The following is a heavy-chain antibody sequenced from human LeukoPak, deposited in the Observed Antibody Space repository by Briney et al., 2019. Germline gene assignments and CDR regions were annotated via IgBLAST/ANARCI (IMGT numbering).Heavy chain of an antibody. V-gene: IGHV3-7*01. D-gene: IGHD4-11*01. Sequence: GGSLRLSCAASGFSVSDYWMHWVRHAPGKGLEWVANIKQDGSEKYYVDSVKGRFTISRDNAKNSLYLQMNSLRAEDTALYYCAREPLAGNYYRYYYYMDVWGKGTTVTISS. CDR1: GFSVSDYW. CDR3: AREPLAGNYYRYYYYMDV. CDR2: IKQDGSEK. J-gene: IGHJ6*03.